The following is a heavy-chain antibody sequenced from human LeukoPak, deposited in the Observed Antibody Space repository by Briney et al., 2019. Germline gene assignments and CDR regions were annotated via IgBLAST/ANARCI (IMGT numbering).Heavy chain of an antibody. CDR2: ISYDGSNK. CDR3: ARGPSGYHNT. V-gene: IGHV3-30*04. J-gene: IGHJ4*02. CDR1: GFTFSSYA. D-gene: IGHD5-12*01. Sequence: GGSLRLSCAASGFTFSSYAMHWVRQAPGKGLEWVAVISYDGSNKYYADSVKGRFTISRDNSKNTLYLQMNSLRAEDTAVYYCARGPSGYHNTGGQGTLATVPS.